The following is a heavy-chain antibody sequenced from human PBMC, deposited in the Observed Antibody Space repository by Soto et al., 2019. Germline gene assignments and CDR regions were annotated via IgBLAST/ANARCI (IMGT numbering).Heavy chain of an antibody. Sequence: PGGSLRLSCASSVFTFSTFGMHCVRQSPGKGLDWVAIITSDGSYKSYADSVKGRFTISRDNSKNTLYLQMNNLRPEDTAVYYCASEGSFENWCQGTLVTVSS. CDR2: ITSDGSYK. CDR3: ASEGSFEN. J-gene: IGHJ4*02. CDR1: VFTFSTFG. V-gene: IGHV3-30*03.